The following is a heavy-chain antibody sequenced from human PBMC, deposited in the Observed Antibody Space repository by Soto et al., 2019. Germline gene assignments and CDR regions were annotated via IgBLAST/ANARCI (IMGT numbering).Heavy chain of an antibody. CDR2: ISGSGGST. Sequence: PGGSLRLSCAASGFTFSSYAMSWVRQAPGKGLEWVSAISGSGGSTYYADSVKGRFTISRDNSKNTLYLQMNSLRAEDTAVYYCAKVPQTYYYDSSGYYSSLYFDYWGQGTLVTVS. J-gene: IGHJ4*02. CDR3: AKVPQTYYYDSSGYYSSLYFDY. CDR1: GFTFSSYA. D-gene: IGHD3-22*01. V-gene: IGHV3-23*01.